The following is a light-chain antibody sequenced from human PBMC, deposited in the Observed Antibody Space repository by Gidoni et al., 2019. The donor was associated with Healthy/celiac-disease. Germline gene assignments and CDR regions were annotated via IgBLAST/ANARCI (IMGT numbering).Light chain of an antibody. CDR3: QQSYSSPL. V-gene: IGKV1-39*01. CDR2: AAS. J-gene: IGKJ2*01. Sequence: DIQMTQSPSSLSASVGDRVTITCRASQNISNSLNWYQQKPGKAPKVVIFAASTRQNGVPSTFSGSGSGTDFTLTISSLQPEDFATYYCQQSYSSPLFGQGTKLEI. CDR1: QNISNS.